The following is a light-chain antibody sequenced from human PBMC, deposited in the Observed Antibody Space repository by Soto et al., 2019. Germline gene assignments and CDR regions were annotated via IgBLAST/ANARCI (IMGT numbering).Light chain of an antibody. CDR3: SSYTSTSTVV. J-gene: IGLJ2*01. CDR2: EVT. Sequence: QSALTQPASVSATPGQSLTISCTGTSSDVGYCNYVTWYQQHPGKAPKLMIYEVTNRPSGVSNRFSGSKSGNTASLTISGLQAEDEADYYCSSYTSTSTVVFGGGTKLTVL. CDR1: SSDVGYCNY. V-gene: IGLV2-14*01.